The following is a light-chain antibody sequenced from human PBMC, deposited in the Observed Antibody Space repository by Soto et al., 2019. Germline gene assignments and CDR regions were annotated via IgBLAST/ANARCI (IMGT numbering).Light chain of an antibody. CDR3: QQYGGTPPIT. Sequence: EIVLTQSPATLSVSPGERATLSCRASQKISSRYLAWYLQKPGQAPRFLIYGASSRATGIPDRFSGSGSGTDFTLTISRLEPEDFAVYYCQQYGGTPPITFGQGTRLEIK. CDR1: QKISSRY. J-gene: IGKJ5*01. CDR2: GAS. V-gene: IGKV3-20*01.